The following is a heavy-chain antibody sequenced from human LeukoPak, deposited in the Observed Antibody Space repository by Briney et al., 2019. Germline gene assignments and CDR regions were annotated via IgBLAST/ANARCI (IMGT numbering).Heavy chain of an antibody. CDR2: TDYRAKLYN. V-gene: IGHV6-1*01. J-gene: IGHJ4*02. CDR1: GDSVSSNSAS. CDR3: ARGRPGFDY. Sequence: SQTLSLTCAISGDSVSSNSASWNWIRQSPSRGLECLGRTDYRAKLYNDYALSGKTRININPDTSKNQFSLQLNSVNPEDTAVYSCARGRPGFDYWGQGTLVTVSS. D-gene: IGHD6-25*01.